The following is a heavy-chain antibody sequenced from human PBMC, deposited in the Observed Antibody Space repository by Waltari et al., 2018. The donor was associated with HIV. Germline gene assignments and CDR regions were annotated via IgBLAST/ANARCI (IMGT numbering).Heavy chain of an antibody. D-gene: IGHD4-4*01. CDR1: GFTFSSYA. Sequence: QVQLVESGGGVVQPGRSLRLSCAASGFTFSSYAMNWVRQAPGKGLEWGAVISYDGSNKYYAESVKGRFTMSRDKSKKTQYLQMNSLRAEDTAVYYCARGGYSNVASYYYGMDVWGQGTTVTVSS. J-gene: IGHJ6*02. V-gene: IGHV3-30-3*01. CDR3: ARGGYSNVASYYYGMDV. CDR2: ISYDGSNK.